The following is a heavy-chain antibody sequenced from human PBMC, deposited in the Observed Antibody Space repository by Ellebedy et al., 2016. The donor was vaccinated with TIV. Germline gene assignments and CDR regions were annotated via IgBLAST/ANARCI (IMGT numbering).Heavy chain of an antibody. D-gene: IGHD5-12*01. CDR1: GFTFDDYA. Sequence: SLKISXAASGFTFDDYAMHWVRQAPGKGLEWVSGISWNSGSIGYADSVKGRFTISRDNAKNSLYLQMNSLRAEDTAVYYCAGYDQDAFDIWGQGTMVTVSS. V-gene: IGHV3-9*01. CDR3: AGYDQDAFDI. CDR2: ISWNSGSI. J-gene: IGHJ3*02.